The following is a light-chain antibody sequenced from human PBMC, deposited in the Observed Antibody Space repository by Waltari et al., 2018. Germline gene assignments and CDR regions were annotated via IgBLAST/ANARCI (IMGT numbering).Light chain of an antibody. CDR2: ATS. CDR3: QQSNSYPFT. V-gene: IGKV1-9*01. Sequence: IQLTPSPSSLSASVGDRVTINCRASQGIGSYLAWYQQKPGKAPKLLIYATSTLKNAVPSRFSGSGFGTDFTLTISSLQPEDFATYYCQQSNSYPFTFGPGTKVDIK. J-gene: IGKJ3*01. CDR1: QGIGSY.